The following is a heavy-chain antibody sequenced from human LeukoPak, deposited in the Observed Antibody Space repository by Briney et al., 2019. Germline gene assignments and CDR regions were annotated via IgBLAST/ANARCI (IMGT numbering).Heavy chain of an antibody. V-gene: IGHV3-30*18. J-gene: IGHJ4*02. CDR2: ISYDGSSI. CDR3: AKDRYCSGGSCNYDALDC. CDR1: GFTFSTYG. D-gene: IGHD2-15*01. Sequence: GGSLRLSCAASGFTFSTYGMHWVRQAPGKGLEWVSLISYDGSSIYYADSVKGRFTISRDNSKNTLYLQMNSLRAEDTAVYYCAKDRYCSGGSCNYDALDCWGQGTLVAVSS.